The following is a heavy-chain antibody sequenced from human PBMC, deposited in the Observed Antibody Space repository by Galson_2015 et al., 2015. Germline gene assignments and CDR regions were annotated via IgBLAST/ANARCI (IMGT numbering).Heavy chain of an antibody. CDR3: ARARYYYDSSAH. J-gene: IGHJ4*02. CDR1: GYTFTSYG. CDR2: ISAYNGNT. Sequence: SVKASCKASGYTFTSYGISWVRQAPGQGLEWMGWISAYNGNTNYAQKLQGRVTMTTDTSTSTAYMELRSLRSDDTAVYYCARARYYYDSSAHWGQGTLVTVSS. D-gene: IGHD3-22*01. V-gene: IGHV1-18*01.